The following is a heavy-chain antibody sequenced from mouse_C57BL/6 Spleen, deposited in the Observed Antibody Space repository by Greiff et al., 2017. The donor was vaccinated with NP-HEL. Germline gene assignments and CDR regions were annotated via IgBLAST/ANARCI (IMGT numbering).Heavy chain of an antibody. D-gene: IGHD2-5*01. CDR1: GYTFTSYT. CDR3: ARTYYSNSYWYFDV. J-gene: IGHJ1*03. Sequence: QVHVKQSGAELARPGASVKMSCKASGYTFTSYTMHWVKQRPGQGLEWIGYINPSSGYTKYNQKFKDKATLTADKSSSTAYMQLSSLTSEDSAVYYCARTYYSNSYWYFDVWGTGTTVTVSS. CDR2: INPSSGYT. V-gene: IGHV1-4*01.